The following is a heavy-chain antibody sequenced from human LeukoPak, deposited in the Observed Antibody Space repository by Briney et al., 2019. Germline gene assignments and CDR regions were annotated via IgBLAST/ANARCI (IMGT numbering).Heavy chain of an antibody. J-gene: IGHJ3*01. CDR3: AKRPRDSTGYYLGAFDF. CDR2: ISASGGTT. V-gene: IGHV3-23*01. D-gene: IGHD3-22*01. Sequence: GGFLRLSCVASGFTFSNYAMTWVRQAPGKGLEWVSGISASGGTTYYADSVRGRFTISRDNSKNTLFLQMNSLRAEDTAVYYCAKRPRDSTGYYLGAFDFWGLGTMVTVSS. CDR1: GFTFSNYA.